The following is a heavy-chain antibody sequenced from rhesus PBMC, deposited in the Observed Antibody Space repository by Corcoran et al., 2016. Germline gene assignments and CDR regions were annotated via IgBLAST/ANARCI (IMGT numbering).Heavy chain of an antibody. CDR2: IYGSGESP. V-gene: IGHV4-160*01. CDR3: AMSSYYEDDYGYYYTAYGLDS. CDR1: GGSIRSNY. Sequence: QVQLQESGQGLVKPSETLSLTCAVSGGSIRSNYWSWIRPAPGKGMEWIGRIYGSGESPHDTPSLKSRVPMSTDTSKNQFSLKLSSVTAADTAVYYCAMSSYYEDDYGYYYTAYGLDSWGQGVVVTVSS. D-gene: IGHD3-9*01. J-gene: IGHJ6*01.